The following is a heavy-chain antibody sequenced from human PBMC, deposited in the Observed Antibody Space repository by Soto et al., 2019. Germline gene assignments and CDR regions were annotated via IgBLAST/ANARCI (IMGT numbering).Heavy chain of an antibody. D-gene: IGHD2-8*01. CDR1: GFTFSSYA. Sequence: QVQLVESGGGVVQPGRSLRLSCAASGFTFSSYAMHWVRQAPGKGLEWVAVISYDGSNKDYADSVKGRFTISRDNSKNTLYLQMNSLRAEDTAVYYCAREGGGARLYCTNGVCYSNWFDPWGQGTLVTVSS. CDR3: AREGGGARLYCTNGVCYSNWFDP. J-gene: IGHJ5*02. CDR2: ISYDGSNK. V-gene: IGHV3-30-3*01.